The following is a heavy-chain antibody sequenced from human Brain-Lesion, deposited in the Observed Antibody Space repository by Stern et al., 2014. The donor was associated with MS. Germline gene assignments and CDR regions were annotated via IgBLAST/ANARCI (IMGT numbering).Heavy chain of an antibody. V-gene: IGHV4-61*02. CDR3: ARGRVVPGFQYYATDV. CDR1: GGSISSGGYY. CDR2: IFNSGST. D-gene: IGHD2-2*01. J-gene: IGHJ6*02. Sequence: QVQLVQSGPGLVKPSQTLSLSCTVSGGSISSGGYYWSWIRQPDGKGLEWIGRIFNSGSTSYNPSLKSRVTISIDTSKNQFSLRLNSMTAADTAVYYCARGRVVPGFQYYATDVWGQGTTVIVSS.